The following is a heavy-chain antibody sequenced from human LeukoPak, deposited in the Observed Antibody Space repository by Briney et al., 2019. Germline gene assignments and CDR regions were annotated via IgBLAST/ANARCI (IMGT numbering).Heavy chain of an antibody. CDR1: GGTFSSYA. CDR3: ARDAVQQLVLVGWFDP. CDR2: IIPILGIA. V-gene: IGHV1-69*04. D-gene: IGHD6-13*01. J-gene: IGHJ5*02. Sequence: ASVKVSCKASGGTFSSYAISWVRQAPGQGLEWMGRIIPILGIANYAQKFQGRVTITADKSTSTAYMELSSLRSEDTAVYYCARDAVQQLVLVGWFDPWGQGTLVTVSS.